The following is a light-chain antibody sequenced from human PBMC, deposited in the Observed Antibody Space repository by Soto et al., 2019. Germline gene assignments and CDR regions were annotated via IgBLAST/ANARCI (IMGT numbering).Light chain of an antibody. CDR3: QQDANWSPFT. CDR1: QSVGSN. Sequence: EIVLTQSPRTLPVSPGERVTLSCRASQSVGSNLAWYQQKPGQAPRLLMYHASNRATGVPARFSGSGSGTEFSLTISSLQSEDFAVYYCQQDANWSPFTFGQGTRLEIK. J-gene: IGKJ5*01. CDR2: HAS. V-gene: IGKV3-15*01.